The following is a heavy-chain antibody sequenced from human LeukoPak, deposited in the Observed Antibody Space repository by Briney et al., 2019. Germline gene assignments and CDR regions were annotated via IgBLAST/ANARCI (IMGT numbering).Heavy chain of an antibody. CDR3: AREVPEVDTAYDGGSRFPYYFDY. D-gene: IGHD5-18*01. J-gene: IGHJ4*02. CDR1: GFTFSSYS. V-gene: IGHV3-21*01. CDR2: ISSSSSYI. Sequence: GGSLRLSCATSGFTFSSYSMNWVRQAPGKGLEWVSSISSSSSYIYYADSVKGRFTISRDNAKNSLYLQMNSLRAEDTAVYYCAREVPEVDTAYDGGSRFPYYFDYWGQGTLVTVSS.